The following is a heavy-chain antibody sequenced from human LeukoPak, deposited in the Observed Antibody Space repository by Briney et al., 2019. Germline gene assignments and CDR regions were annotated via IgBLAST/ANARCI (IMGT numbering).Heavy chain of an antibody. CDR1: GFTFSSYG. V-gene: IGHV3-30*18. CDR3: AKDYGGYSYGPLDY. CDR2: ISYDGSNK. Sequence: PGRSLRLSCAASGFTFSSYGMHWVRQAPGKGLEWVAVISYDGSNKYYADSVKGRFTISRDNSKNTLYLQMNSLRAEDTAVYYCAKDYGGYSYGPLDYWGQGTLVTVSS. J-gene: IGHJ4*02. D-gene: IGHD5-18*01.